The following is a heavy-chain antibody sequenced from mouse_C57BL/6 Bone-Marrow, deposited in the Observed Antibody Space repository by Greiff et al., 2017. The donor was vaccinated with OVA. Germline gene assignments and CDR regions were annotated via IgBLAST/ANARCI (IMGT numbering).Heavy chain of an antibody. Sequence: QVQLQQPGAELVKPGASVKLSCKASGYTFTSYWMQWVKQRPGQGLEWIGAIDPSDSYTNYNQKFKGKATLTVDTSSSTAYMQLSILTSEDSAVYYCARGDYGSSYGYFDVWGTGTTVTVSS. J-gene: IGHJ1*03. CDR3: ARGDYGSSYGYFDV. D-gene: IGHD1-1*01. V-gene: IGHV1-50*01. CDR1: GYTFTSYW. CDR2: IDPSDSYT.